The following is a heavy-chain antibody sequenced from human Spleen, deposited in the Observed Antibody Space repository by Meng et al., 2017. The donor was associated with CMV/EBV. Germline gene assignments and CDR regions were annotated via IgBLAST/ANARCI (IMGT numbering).Heavy chain of an antibody. CDR3: ARDQQLIPAEYFQH. CDR2: ISSSNYNT. J-gene: IGHJ1*01. CDR1: GYTFSTYD. V-gene: IGHV1-18*04. D-gene: IGHD6-13*01. Sequence: QVQLVQSGAEVKKPGASVKVSCKASGYTFSTYDVTWVRQAPGQGLEWMGWISSSNYNTKYAQKLQGRVTMTTDTSTSTAYMELRSLRSDDTAVYYCARDQQLIPAEYFQHWGPGTLVTVSS.